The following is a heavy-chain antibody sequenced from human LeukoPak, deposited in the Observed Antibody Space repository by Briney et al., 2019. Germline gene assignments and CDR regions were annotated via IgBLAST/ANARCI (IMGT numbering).Heavy chain of an antibody. CDR2: IYYSGST. Sequence: SETLSLTCTVSGGSISSSSYYWGWIRQPPGKGLEWIGSIYYSGSTYYNPSLKSRVTISVDTSKNQFSLKLSSVTAADTAVYYCAREREEAAAIDYWGQGTLVTVSS. V-gene: IGHV4-39*07. CDR1: GGSISSSSYY. D-gene: IGHD6-13*01. J-gene: IGHJ4*02. CDR3: AREREEAAAIDY.